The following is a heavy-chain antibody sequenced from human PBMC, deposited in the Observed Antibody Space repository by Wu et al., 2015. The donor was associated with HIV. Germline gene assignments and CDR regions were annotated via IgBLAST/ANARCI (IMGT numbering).Heavy chain of an antibody. D-gene: IGHD6-19*01. J-gene: IGHJ4*02. CDR1: GYTFTGYY. CDR3: ARDAHPQELIAVAGFNFDY. V-gene: IGHV1-2*02. Sequence: QVQVVQSGAEVKKPGASVKVSCKASGYTFTGYYMHWVRQAPGQGLEWMGWINPNSGGTNYAQKFQGRVTMTRDTSISTAYMELSRLRSDDTAVYYCARDAHPQELIAVAGFNFDYWGQGTLVTVSS. CDR2: INPNSGGT.